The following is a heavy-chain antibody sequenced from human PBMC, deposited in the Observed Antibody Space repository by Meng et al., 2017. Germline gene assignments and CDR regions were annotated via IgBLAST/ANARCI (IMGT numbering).Heavy chain of an antibody. CDR3: ARAKGRDGYNFG. Sequence: GGSLRLSCAASGFTFSSYSMNWVRQAPGKGLEWVSSISSSSSYIYYADSVKGRFTISRDNAKNSLYLQMNSLRAEDTAVYYRARAKGRDGYNFGWGQGTLVTVSS. CDR2: ISSSSSYI. J-gene: IGHJ4*02. CDR1: GFTFSSYS. V-gene: IGHV3-21*01. D-gene: IGHD5-24*01.